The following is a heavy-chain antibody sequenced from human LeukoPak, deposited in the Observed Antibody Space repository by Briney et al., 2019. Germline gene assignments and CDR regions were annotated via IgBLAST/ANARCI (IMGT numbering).Heavy chain of an antibody. J-gene: IGHJ4*02. CDR3: ARPWKQLSPPAFDL. Sequence: ASVKVSCKASGYTFSGHYLHWVRQAPGQGLEWMGRINPNTGVTQYTENFQGRVTMTGDTSISTAYMELNGLRSDDTAIYYCARPWKQLSPPAFDLGGQGPLVPVS. D-gene: IGHD5-18*01. V-gene: IGHV1-2*06. CDR1: GYTFSGHY. CDR2: INPNTGVT.